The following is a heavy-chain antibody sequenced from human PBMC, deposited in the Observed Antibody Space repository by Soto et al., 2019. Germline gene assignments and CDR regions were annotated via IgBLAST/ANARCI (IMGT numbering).Heavy chain of an antibody. CDR2: INHSGST. V-gene: IGHV4-34*01. D-gene: IGHD2-8*02. CDR3: ARDKITGHYYVLDV. Sequence: SETLSLTCAVYGGSFSGYYWTWIRQPPGTGLEWIGEINHSGSTNYNPSLKSRVTISVDTSKNQFSLKLTSVTAADTAVYYCARDKITGHYYVLDVWGQGTTVTGSS. CDR1: GGSFSGYY. J-gene: IGHJ6*02.